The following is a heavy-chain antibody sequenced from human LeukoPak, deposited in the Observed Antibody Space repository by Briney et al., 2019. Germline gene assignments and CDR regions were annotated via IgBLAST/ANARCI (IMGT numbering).Heavy chain of an antibody. V-gene: IGHV1-69*13. CDR3: ARGDYDFWSGSMDY. CDR1: GGTFSSYA. J-gene: IGHJ4*02. CDR2: IIPIFGTA. D-gene: IGHD3-3*01. Sequence: SVKVSCKASGGTFSSYAISWVRQAPGQGLEWMGGIIPIFGTANYAQKFQGRVTITADESTSTAYMELSSLRSEGTAVYYCARGDYDFWSGSMDYWGQGTLVTVSS.